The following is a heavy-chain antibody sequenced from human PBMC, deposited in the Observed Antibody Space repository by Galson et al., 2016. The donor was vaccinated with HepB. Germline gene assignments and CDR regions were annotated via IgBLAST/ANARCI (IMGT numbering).Heavy chain of an antibody. Sequence: PALVKPTQTLTLTCTFSVFSLPNGGVGVGWIRQPPGKALEWLALTSRHHDKRYSPSLKNRLTITKDTSKNQVVLVMANMDPVDTGTYYCARSLGTAIFDYWGQGSLVPVSS. CDR1: VFSLPNGGVG. CDR3: ARSLGTAIFDY. CDR2: TSRHHDK. J-gene: IGHJ4*02. V-gene: IGHV2-5*01. D-gene: IGHD1-7*01.